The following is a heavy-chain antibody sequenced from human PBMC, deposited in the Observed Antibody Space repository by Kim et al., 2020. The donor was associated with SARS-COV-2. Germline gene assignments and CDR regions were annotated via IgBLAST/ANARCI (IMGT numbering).Heavy chain of an antibody. Sequence: GGSLRLSCAASGFTFGDYGMHWVRQSPGKGLDWVPGIILNRGSIGYADSVKGRFTISRDNSKNSLYLQMNSLRAEDTALYYCAKALCAAWTYEGNYFAY. CDR2: IILNRGSI. D-gene: IGHD6-25*01. J-gene: IGHJ4*01. CDR1: GFTFGDYG. CDR3: AKALCAAWTYEGNYFAY. V-gene: IGHV3-9*01.